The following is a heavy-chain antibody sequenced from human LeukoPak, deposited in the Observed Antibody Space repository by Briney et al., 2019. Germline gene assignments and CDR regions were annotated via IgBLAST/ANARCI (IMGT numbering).Heavy chain of an antibody. D-gene: IGHD1/OR15-1a*01. J-gene: IGHJ3*02. Sequence: PGGSLRLSCAASGFTFSSYGMHWVRQAPGKGLEWVAVISYDGSNKYYADSVKGRFTISRDNSKNTLYLQMNSLGAEDTALYYCARGWNTTPRSGFNIWGLGTMVTVSS. V-gene: IGHV3-30*03. CDR3: ARGWNTTPRSGFNI. CDR1: GFTFSSYG. CDR2: ISYDGSNK.